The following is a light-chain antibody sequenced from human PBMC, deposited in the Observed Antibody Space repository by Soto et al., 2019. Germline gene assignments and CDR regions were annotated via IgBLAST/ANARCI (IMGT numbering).Light chain of an antibody. Sequence: DIQMTQSPSSLSASVGDRVTITCRASQSISSYLNWYQQKPGQAPKLLIYAASSLQSVVPSRFSGSGSGTDITLTISRLQPEDFATYYCQQSYSTPPTFGQGTKLEIK. V-gene: IGKV1-39*01. CDR1: QSISSY. CDR2: AAS. CDR3: QQSYSTPPT. J-gene: IGKJ2*01.